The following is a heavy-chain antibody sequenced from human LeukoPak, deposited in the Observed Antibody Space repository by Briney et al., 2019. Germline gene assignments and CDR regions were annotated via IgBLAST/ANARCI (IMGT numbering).Heavy chain of an antibody. CDR2: ISGSGGST. CDR3: AKDWNDYGDYDAFDI. Sequence: GGSLRLSCAASGFTFSSYAMGWVRQAPGKGLEWVSAISGSGGSTYYADSVKGRFTISRDNSKNTLYLQMNSLRAEDTAVYYCAKDWNDYGDYDAFDIWGQGTMVTVSS. D-gene: IGHD4-17*01. CDR1: GFTFSSYA. V-gene: IGHV3-23*01. J-gene: IGHJ3*02.